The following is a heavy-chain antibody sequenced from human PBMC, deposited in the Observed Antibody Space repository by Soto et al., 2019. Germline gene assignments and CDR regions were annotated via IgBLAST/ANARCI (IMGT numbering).Heavy chain of an antibody. V-gene: IGHV4-39*01. CDR3: ARQLYCTNGVCYTQNFDY. Sequence: SETLSLTCTVSGGSISSSSYYWGWIRQPPGKGLEWIGSIYYSGSTYYNPSLKSRVTISVDTSKNQFSLKLSSVTAADTAVYYCARQLYCTNGVCYTQNFDYWGQGTLVTVSS. J-gene: IGHJ4*02. D-gene: IGHD2-8*01. CDR2: IYYSGST. CDR1: GGSISSSSYY.